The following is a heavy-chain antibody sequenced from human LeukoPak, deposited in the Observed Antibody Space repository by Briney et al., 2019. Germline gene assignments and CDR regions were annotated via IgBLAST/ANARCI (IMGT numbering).Heavy chain of an antibody. D-gene: IGHD6-25*01. CDR1: GFSFSSYW. CDR3: RSGGAAPGSFDN. Sequence: GGSLRLSCAASGFSFSSYWMSWVRQAPVKGLEWVANIKQDGSEKNYVDSVKGRFTISRDNAKNSLYLQMNSLRAEDTAVYYCRSGGAAPGSFDNWGQGTLVIVSP. V-gene: IGHV3-7*01. CDR2: IKQDGSEK. J-gene: IGHJ4*02.